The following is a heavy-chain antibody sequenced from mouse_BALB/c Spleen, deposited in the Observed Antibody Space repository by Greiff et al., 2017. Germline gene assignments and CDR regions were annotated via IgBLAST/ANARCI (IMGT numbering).Heavy chain of an antibody. Sequence: EVMLVESGGGLVQPGGSRKLSCAASGFTFSSFGMHWVRQAPEKGLEWVAYISSGSSTIYYADTVKGRFTISRDNPKNTLFLQMTSLRSEDTAMYYCARSSTGPWFAYWGQGTLVTVSA. CDR1: GFTFSSFG. D-gene: IGHD4-1*02. V-gene: IGHV5-17*02. CDR3: ARSSTGPWFAY. J-gene: IGHJ3*01. CDR2: ISSGSSTI.